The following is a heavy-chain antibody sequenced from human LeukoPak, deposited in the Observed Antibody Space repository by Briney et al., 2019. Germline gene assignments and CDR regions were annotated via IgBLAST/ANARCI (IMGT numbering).Heavy chain of an antibody. CDR2: IIPIFGTA. J-gene: IGHJ6*02. CDR3: ARTFYYDILTYYYYYGMDV. CDR1: GGTFSSYA. Sequence: SVTVSCTASGGTFSSYAISWVRQAPGQGLEWMGGIIPIFGTANYAQKFQGRVTITADESTSTAYMELSSLRSEDTAVYYCARTFYYDILTYYYYYGMDVWGQGTTVTVSS. D-gene: IGHD3-9*01. V-gene: IGHV1-69*13.